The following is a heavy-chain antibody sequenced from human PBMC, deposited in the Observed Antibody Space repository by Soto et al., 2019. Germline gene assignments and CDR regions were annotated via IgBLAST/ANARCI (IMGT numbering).Heavy chain of an antibody. CDR2: IWSDGNND. Sequence: QVQLVESGGGVVQPGRSLRLSCAAYGFIFSDYAMHWVRQAPVKGLEWVAVIWSDGNNDYYTESVKGRFTISRDVSKNTLYPQMNSLRVEDTAIYYCAREGVGERGDNYFDPWGQGTLVTVSS. D-gene: IGHD1-26*01. V-gene: IGHV3-33*01. J-gene: IGHJ5*02. CDR1: GFIFSDYA. CDR3: AREGVGERGDNYFDP.